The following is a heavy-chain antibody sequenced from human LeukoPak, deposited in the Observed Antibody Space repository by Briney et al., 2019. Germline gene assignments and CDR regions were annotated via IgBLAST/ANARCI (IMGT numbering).Heavy chain of an antibody. J-gene: IGHJ5*02. D-gene: IGHD3-3*01. CDR1: GFSFNIYA. V-gene: IGHV3-23*01. CDR2: ISGNGVNT. Sequence: PGGSLRLSCAASGFSFNIYAMSWVRQAPGKGLEWLSAISGNGVNTYYADSVKGRFTISRDNSKNTLYLQLNSLRAEDTAVYYCVRRTGINVSVRFPSWGQGTLVTVSS. CDR3: VRRTGINVSVRFPS.